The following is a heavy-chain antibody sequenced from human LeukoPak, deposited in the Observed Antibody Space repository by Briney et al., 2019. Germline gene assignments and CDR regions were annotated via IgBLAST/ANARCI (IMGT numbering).Heavy chain of an antibody. J-gene: IGHJ4*02. D-gene: IGHD3-16*01. V-gene: IGHV3-23*01. Sequence: RPGGSLRLSCAASGFIFSSHGMNWVRQAPGKGLEWVSGISPSGDITYYADSVKGRFTISRDNSKNTVYLHMNSLRAEDTAVYYCAKVGDNWDFDYWGQGTLVSVSS. CDR3: AKVGDNWDFDY. CDR2: ISPSGDIT. CDR1: GFIFSSHG.